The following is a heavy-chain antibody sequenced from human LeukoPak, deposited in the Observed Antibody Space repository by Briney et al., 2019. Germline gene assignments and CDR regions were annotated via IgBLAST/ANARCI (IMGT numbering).Heavy chain of an antibody. J-gene: IGHJ4*02. V-gene: IGHV3-23*01. D-gene: IGHD2-15*01. CDR2: ISGSGANT. CDR1: GFTFSSYV. CDR3: AKGRALEVVAAFNY. Sequence: GGSLRLSCAASGFTFSSYVMGWVRQAPGKGLEWVSAISGSGANTYYADSVKGRFTISRDNSKNTLSLQMNTLRTDDTAVYYCAKGRALEVVAAFNYWGQGTVVTVSS.